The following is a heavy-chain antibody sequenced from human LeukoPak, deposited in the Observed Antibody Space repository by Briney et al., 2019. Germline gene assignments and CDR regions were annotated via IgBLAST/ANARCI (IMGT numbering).Heavy chain of an antibody. Sequence: GGSLRLPCAAFGFHFSSYDMNWLRQAPGKGLEWISYSSTSGRTVYYADSVKGRFTISRDDDKNSLYLQMNSLRAEDTAVYYCARSAINYYDGSGYYCYVDYWGQGTLVTVSS. CDR3: ARSAINYYDGSGYYCYVDY. D-gene: IGHD3-22*01. J-gene: IGHJ4*02. V-gene: IGHV3-48*03. CDR2: SSTSGRTV. CDR1: GFHFSSYD.